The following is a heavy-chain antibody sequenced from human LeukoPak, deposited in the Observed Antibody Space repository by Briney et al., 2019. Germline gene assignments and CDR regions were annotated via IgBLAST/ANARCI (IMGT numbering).Heavy chain of an antibody. Sequence: SDTLSLTCAVSGYSINSGYYWGWGRQAPGKGLEVIGSIYHSGTTYYNPSLKSRVTISVDTSNNQFSLKLSSVNAADTAVYYCARGGYSSGWYLFFGLWGPGTLVTVS. D-gene: IGHD6-19*01. CDR3: ARGGYSSGWYLFFGL. V-gene: IGHV4-38-2*01. CDR1: GYSINSGYY. CDR2: IYHSGTT. J-gene: IGHJ2*01.